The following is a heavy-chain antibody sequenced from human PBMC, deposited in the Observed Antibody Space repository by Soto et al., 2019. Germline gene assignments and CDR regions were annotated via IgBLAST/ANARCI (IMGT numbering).Heavy chain of an antibody. D-gene: IGHD2-15*01. CDR3: AAYCSGGSCYLGGLAY. V-gene: IGHV4-59*01. CDR1: GGSISSYY. CDR2: IYYSGST. J-gene: IGHJ4*02. Sequence: SETLSLTCTVSGGSISSYYWSWIRQPPGKGLEWIGYIYYSGSTNYNPSLKSRVTISVDTSKNQFSLKLSSVTAADTAVYYCAAYCSGGSCYLGGLAYWGQGTLVTVSS.